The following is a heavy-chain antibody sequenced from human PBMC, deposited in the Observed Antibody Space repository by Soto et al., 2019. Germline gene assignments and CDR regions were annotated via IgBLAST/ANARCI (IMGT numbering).Heavy chain of an antibody. CDR1: GYTFTNYY. D-gene: IGHD5-12*01. V-gene: IGHV1-46*03. CDR3: ARDRDGYNGAFDY. J-gene: IGHJ4*02. Sequence: QVQLVQSGAEAKKPGASVKVSCKASGYTFTNYYMHWVRQAPGQGLEWMGIITTSGGSTSYAQKFQGRVTMTRDTSTSTVYMELSSLRSEYTAVYYCARDRDGYNGAFDYWGQGTLVTVSS. CDR2: ITTSGGST.